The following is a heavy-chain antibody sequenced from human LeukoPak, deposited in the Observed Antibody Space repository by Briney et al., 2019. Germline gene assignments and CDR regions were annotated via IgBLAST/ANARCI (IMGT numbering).Heavy chain of an antibody. D-gene: IGHD3-3*01. Sequence: SETLSLTCTVSGGSISSGDYYWSWLRQPPGKGLEWIGYIYYSGSTYYNPSLKSRVTISVDTSKNQFSLKLSSVTAADTAVYYCARTIKRITIFGVARALPPPFDYWGQGTLVTVSS. J-gene: IGHJ4*02. CDR2: IYYSGST. V-gene: IGHV4-30-4*08. CDR3: ARTIKRITIFGVARALPPPFDY. CDR1: GGSISSGDYY.